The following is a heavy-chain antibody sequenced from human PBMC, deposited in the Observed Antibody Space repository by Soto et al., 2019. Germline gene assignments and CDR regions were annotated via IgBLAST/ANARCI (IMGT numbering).Heavy chain of an antibody. Sequence: QVQLVQSGAEVKKPGASVKVSCKASGYRFASYGISWVRQAPGHGLEWMGWISAYNGNTNYVQKFQGRVTMTTDTSTSTAYMELRSLRSDDTAVYYCARRSSTNYYYGMDVWGQGTTVTVSS. J-gene: IGHJ6*02. CDR3: ARRSSTNYYYGMDV. CDR1: GYRFASYG. V-gene: IGHV1-18*04. D-gene: IGHD2-2*01. CDR2: ISAYNGNT.